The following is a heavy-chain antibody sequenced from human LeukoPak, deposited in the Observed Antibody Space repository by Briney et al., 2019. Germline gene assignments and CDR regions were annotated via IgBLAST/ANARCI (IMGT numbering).Heavy chain of an antibody. CDR2: ISGSGGST. V-gene: IGHV3-23*01. J-gene: IGHJ4*02. D-gene: IGHD5-24*01. Sequence: GGSLRLSCATSGFTFSIYAMTWVRQAPGKGLEWVSTISGSGGSTYYADSVKGRFTISSDNSKNTLYLQMNSLRAEDTAVYYCAKDDRWLQFCCWGQGTLVTVSA. CDR1: GFTFSIYA. CDR3: AKDDRWLQFCC.